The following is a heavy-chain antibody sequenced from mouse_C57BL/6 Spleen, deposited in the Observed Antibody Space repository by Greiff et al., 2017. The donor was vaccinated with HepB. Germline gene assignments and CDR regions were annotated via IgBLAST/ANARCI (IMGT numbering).Heavy chain of an antibody. J-gene: IGHJ2*01. Sequence: QVQLQQSGAELVKPGASVKMSCKASGYTFTSYWITWVKQRPGQGLEWIGDIYPGSGSTNYNEKFKSKATLTVDTSSSTAYMQLSSLTSEDSAVYYCARVGDYGRAGDYWGQGTTLTVSS. CDR2: IYPGSGST. CDR3: ARVGDYGRAGDY. CDR1: GYTFTSYW. D-gene: IGHD1-1*01. V-gene: IGHV1-55*01.